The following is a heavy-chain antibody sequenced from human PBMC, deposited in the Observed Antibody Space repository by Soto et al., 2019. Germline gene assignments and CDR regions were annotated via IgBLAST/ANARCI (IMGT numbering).Heavy chain of an antibody. D-gene: IGHD6-13*01. CDR3: AIRSSSWYPHYYYYYGMDV. J-gene: IGHJ6*02. V-gene: IGHV1-69*13. CDR1: GCTFSSYA. Sequence: AAVKVSCKASGCTFSSYAISWVRQAPGQGLEWMGGIIPIFGTANYAQKFQGRVTITADESTSTAYMELSSLRSEDTAAYYCAIRSSSWYPHYYYYYGMDVWGQGTTVTVSS. CDR2: IIPIFGTA.